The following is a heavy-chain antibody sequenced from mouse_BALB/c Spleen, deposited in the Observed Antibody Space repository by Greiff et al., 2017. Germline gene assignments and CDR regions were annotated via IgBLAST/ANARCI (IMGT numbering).Heavy chain of an antibody. D-gene: IGHD2-4*01. Sequence: DVMLVESGGGLVKLGGSLKLSCAASGFTFSSYYMSWVRQTPEKRLELVAAINSNGGSTYYPDTVKGRFTISRDNAKNTLYLQMSSLKSEDTALYYCARPIHYDYLQGFAYWGQGTLVTVSA. CDR2: INSNGGST. J-gene: IGHJ3*01. CDR3: ARPIHYDYLQGFAY. CDR1: GFTFSSYY. V-gene: IGHV5-6-2*01.